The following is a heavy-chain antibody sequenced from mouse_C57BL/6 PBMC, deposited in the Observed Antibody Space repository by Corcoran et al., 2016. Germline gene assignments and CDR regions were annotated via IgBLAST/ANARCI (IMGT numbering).Heavy chain of an antibody. J-gene: IGHJ2*01. CDR3: ASPYYYGSSLDY. CDR1: GYTFTSYG. Sequence: QVQLQQSGAELARPGASVKLSCKASGYTFTSYGISWVKKRTGQGLERIGEIYPRSGNTYYNEKFKGKATLTADKSSSTANMELRSLTSEDSAVYFCASPYYYGSSLDYWGQGTTLTVSS. CDR2: IYPRSGNT. D-gene: IGHD1-1*01. V-gene: IGHV1-81*01.